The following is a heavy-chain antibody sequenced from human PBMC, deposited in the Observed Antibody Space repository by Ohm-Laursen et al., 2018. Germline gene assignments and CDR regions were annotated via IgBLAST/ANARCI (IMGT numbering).Heavy chain of an antibody. CDR2: INPNRGGA. D-gene: IGHD2-21*01. CDR1: AYTFTGYL. V-gene: IGHV1-2*02. Sequence: SSLKVSCKASAYTFTGYLMHWVRQAPGQGLEWMGWINPNRGGAKYSQKFQGRVTMTRDTSINTAYMELSGLRSDDTAVYYCAREGVIATNINQGNDAFDIWGQGAMVTVSS. CDR3: AREGVIATNINQGNDAFDI. J-gene: IGHJ3*02.